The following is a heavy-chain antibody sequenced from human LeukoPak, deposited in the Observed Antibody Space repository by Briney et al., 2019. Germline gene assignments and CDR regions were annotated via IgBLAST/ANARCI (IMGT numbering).Heavy chain of an antibody. D-gene: IGHD1-26*01. CDR2: ISGGGGST. J-gene: IGHJ4*02. CDR1: GFTFSSYA. CDR3: AKGGKWDVTPFDY. Sequence: GGSLRLSCAASGFTFSSYAMSWVRQAPGKGLEWVSTISGGGGSTYYADSVKGRFTISRDNSKNTLYLQVNSLRAEDTAVYYCAKGGKWDVTPFDYWGQGTLVAVSS. V-gene: IGHV3-23*01.